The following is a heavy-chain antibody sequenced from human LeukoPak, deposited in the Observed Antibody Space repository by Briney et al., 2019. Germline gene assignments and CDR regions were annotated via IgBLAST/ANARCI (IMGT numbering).Heavy chain of an antibody. Sequence: GGSLRLSCAASGFSVSDYYMTWIRQAPGKGLEWVSCIGSSSSGTPIYYPDSVRGRFTISRDTAKNSLYLQMNSLTAEDTAIYYCARENQFSTGWTPPGYWGQGTLVTVSS. CDR3: ARENQFSTGWTPPGY. D-gene: IGHD6-19*01. CDR2: IGSSSSGTPI. CDR1: GFSVSDYY. J-gene: IGHJ4*02. V-gene: IGHV3-11*01.